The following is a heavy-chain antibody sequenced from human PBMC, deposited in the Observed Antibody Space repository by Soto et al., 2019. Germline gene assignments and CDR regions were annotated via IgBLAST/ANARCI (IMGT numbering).Heavy chain of an antibody. CDR2: INPNSGVT. V-gene: IGHV1-2*02. CDR3: ARHGAAVVAAATCARLDP. D-gene: IGHD2-15*01. Sequence: SSVKVSCKASGYTLSAYYMHWVRQAPGQGLEWMGWINPNSGVTKYAQKFQGRVTMTSDLSISTAYMELSSLRSDDTAVYYCARHGAAVVAAATCARLDPWGQGTSVTVSS. CDR1: GYTLSAYY. J-gene: IGHJ5*02.